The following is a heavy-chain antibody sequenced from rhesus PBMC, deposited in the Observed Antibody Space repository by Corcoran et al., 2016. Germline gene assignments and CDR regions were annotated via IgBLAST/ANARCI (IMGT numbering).Heavy chain of an antibody. V-gene: IGHV4-76*01. CDR2: IFGRSGST. D-gene: IGHD2-39*01. J-gene: IGHJ4*01. CDR3: ARRYCSRGVCYFDY. Sequence: QVQLQESGPGLVKSSETLSLTCAVSGGSISGGYDWSWIRQPPGQGLEWIGHIFGRSGSTNYNPSLNNRVTISKDTSKNQFSLKLSSVTAADTAVYYCARRYCSRGVCYFDYWGQGVLVTVSS. CDR1: GGSISGGYD.